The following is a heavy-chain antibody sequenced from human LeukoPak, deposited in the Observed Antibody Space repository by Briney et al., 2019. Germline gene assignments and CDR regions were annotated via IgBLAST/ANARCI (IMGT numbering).Heavy chain of an antibody. CDR3: ARGTYYYGSALIDY. CDR1: GFTFSSYS. J-gene: IGHJ4*02. V-gene: IGHV3-21*01. Sequence: GGSLRLSCAVSGFTFSSYSMSWVRQAPGKGLEWVSSISSSGTYKYYADSVKGRFTISRDNAKNSLYLQMNSLRAEDTAVYYCARGTYYYGSALIDYWGQGTLVTVSS. CDR2: ISSSGTYK. D-gene: IGHD3-10*01.